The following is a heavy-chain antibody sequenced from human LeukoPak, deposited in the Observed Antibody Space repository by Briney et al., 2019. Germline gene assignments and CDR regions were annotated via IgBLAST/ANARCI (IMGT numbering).Heavy chain of an antibody. V-gene: IGHV3-30*18. Sequence: GGSLRLSCAASGFTFSSYGMHWVRQAPGKGLEWVAVISYDGSNKYYADSVKGRFTISRDNSKNTLYLQMNSLRVEDTAVYYCAKLMRHMMEDVYDIWGQGTMVTVSS. CDR2: ISYDGSNK. CDR1: GFTFSSYG. D-gene: IGHD3-16*01. CDR3: AKLMRHMMEDVYDI. J-gene: IGHJ3*02.